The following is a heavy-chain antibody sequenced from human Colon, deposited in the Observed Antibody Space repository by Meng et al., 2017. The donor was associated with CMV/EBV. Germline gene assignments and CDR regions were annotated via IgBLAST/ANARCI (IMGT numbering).Heavy chain of an antibody. Sequence: GESLKISCVASGFSFDTYSMNWVRQAPGKGLEWVSTITISSTYIYYADSVKGRFTVPRDNAKNSLYLQIKGLRAEDAAVYYCARGLGSGTRRGVDYWGQGTLVTVSS. CDR2: ITISSTYI. CDR3: ARGLGSGTRRGVDY. D-gene: IGHD1-26*01. V-gene: IGHV3-21*01. CDR1: GFSFDTYS. J-gene: IGHJ4*02.